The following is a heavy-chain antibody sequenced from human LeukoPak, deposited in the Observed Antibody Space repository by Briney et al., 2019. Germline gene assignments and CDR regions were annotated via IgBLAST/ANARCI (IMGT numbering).Heavy chain of an antibody. J-gene: IGHJ4*02. CDR2: INPNSGDT. D-gene: IGHD6-19*01. Sequence: GASVKLSCTASGYTVTFYYMHWVRQAPGPGLEWMGWINPNSGDTNYAQKFQGRGTMTRDTSISTAYMELGGLRSDDTGEYFCAREISSGWSDYWGQGTLVSVSS. CDR3: AREISSGWSDY. V-gene: IGHV1-2*02. CDR1: GYTVTFYY.